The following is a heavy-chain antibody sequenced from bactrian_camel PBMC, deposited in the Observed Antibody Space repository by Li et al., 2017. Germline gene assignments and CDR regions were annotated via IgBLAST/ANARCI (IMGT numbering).Heavy chain of an antibody. V-gene: IGHV3S1*01. CDR3: GGGWHTIY. CDR2: INSGGGTT. Sequence: HVQLVESGGGLVQSGGSLRLSCEASGFPFSSYWMYWVRQPPGKGLEWVSTINSGGGTTYYADSVKGRFAISRDNAKSRLYLQMDNLQSEDTGLYYCGGGWHTIYWSQWTQVTVS. D-gene: IGHD2*01. CDR1: GFPFSSYW. J-gene: IGHJ4*01.